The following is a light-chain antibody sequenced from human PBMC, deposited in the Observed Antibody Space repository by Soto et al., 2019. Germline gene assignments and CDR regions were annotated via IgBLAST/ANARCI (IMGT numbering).Light chain of an antibody. V-gene: IGKV3-11*01. CDR2: DTC. CDR1: QSVHTF. Sequence: EIVLTQSPGTLSLSPGGRAILSCRASQSVHTFLAWYRQKPGQSPRLLISDTCHRATGIPARLSGSGSGTDFPLTIVSLEPEDFAVYYCQQRFKWPLTFGGGTRVEIK. CDR3: QQRFKWPLT. J-gene: IGKJ4*01.